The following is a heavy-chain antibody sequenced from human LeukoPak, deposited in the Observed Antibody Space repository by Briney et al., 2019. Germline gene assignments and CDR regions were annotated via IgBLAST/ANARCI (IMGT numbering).Heavy chain of an antibody. J-gene: IGHJ3*02. Sequence: PGGSLRLSCAASGFTFSSYWMSWVRQAPGKGLEWVANIKQDGSEKYYVDSVKGRFTISRDNAKNSLYLQMNSLRAEDTAVYYCARDSPYSGSPLGDAFDIWXXXTXVXVSS. V-gene: IGHV3-7*01. CDR1: GFTFSSYW. CDR2: IKQDGSEK. CDR3: ARDSPYSGSPLGDAFDI. D-gene: IGHD1-26*01.